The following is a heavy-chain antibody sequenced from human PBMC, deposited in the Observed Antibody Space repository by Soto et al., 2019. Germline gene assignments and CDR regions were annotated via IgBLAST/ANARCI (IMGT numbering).Heavy chain of an antibody. CDR3: ARNDYGDNGYFDY. D-gene: IGHD4-17*01. CDR2: MSYDGSTK. Sequence: QVQLVESGGGVVQPGRSLRLSFAASGFTFSNYAMHWVRQAPGKGLEWVAVMSYDGSTKYYADSVKGRFTISRDNSKNTLYLQMNSLRGEDTAVYYCARNDYGDNGYFDYWGQGTLVTVSS. V-gene: IGHV3-30*03. J-gene: IGHJ4*02. CDR1: GFTFSNYA.